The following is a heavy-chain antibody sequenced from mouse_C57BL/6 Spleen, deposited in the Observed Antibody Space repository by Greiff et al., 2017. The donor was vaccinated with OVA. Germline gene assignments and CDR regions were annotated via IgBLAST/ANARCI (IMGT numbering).Heavy chain of an antibody. CDR3: ARDPFVRYYGFAY. CDR1: GFTFSSYA. V-gene: IGHV5-4*01. CDR2: ISAGGSYT. J-gene: IGHJ3*01. D-gene: IGHD1-1*01. Sequence: VQLKESGGGLVKPGGSLKLSCAASGFTFSSYAMSWVRQTPEKRLEWVATISAGGSYTYYPDNVKGRFTLSRDNAKNNLYLQMSHLKSEDTAMYYCARDPFVRYYGFAYWGQGTLVTVSA.